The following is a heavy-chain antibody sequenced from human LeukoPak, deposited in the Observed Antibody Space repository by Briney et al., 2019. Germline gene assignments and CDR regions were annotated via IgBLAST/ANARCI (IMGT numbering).Heavy chain of an antibody. J-gene: IGHJ4*02. CDR1: GGXISSYY. D-gene: IGHD3-22*01. V-gene: IGHV4-59*01. CDR2: IYYSGST. CDR3: ARGDDSSGYYTFDY. Sequence: SETLSLTCTVSGGXISSYYWSWIRQPPGKGLEWIGYIYYSGSTNYNPSLKSRVTISVDTSKNQFSLKLSSVTAADTAVYYCARGDDSSGYYTFDYWGQGTLVTVSS.